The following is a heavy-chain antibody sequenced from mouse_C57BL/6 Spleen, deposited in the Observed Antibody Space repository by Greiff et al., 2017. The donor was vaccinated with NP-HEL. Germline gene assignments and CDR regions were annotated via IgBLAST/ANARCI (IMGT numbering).Heavy chain of an antibody. J-gene: IGHJ4*01. CDR3: TRDQDDYPLKGAMDY. Sequence: DVMLVESGEGLVKPGGSLKLSCAASGFTFSSYAMSWVRQTPEKRLEWVAYISSGGDYIYYADTVKGRFTISRDNARNTLYLQMSSLKSEDTAMYYCTRDQDDYPLKGAMDYWGQGTSVTVSS. D-gene: IGHD2-4*01. CDR1: GFTFSSYA. CDR2: ISSGGDYI. V-gene: IGHV5-9-1*02.